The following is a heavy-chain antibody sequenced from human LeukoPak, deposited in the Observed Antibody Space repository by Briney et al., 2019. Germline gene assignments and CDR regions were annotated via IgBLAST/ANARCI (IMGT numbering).Heavy chain of an antibody. J-gene: IGHJ6*04. CDR1: GGTFSSYA. CDR3: ASQPQRRWYYYGMDV. CDR2: IIPIFGTA. Sequence: SVKVSCKASGGTFSSYAISWVRQAPGQGLEWMGGIIPIFGTANYAQKFQGRVTITADESTSTAYMELSSLRSGDTAVYYCASQPQRRWYYYGMDVWGKGTTVTVSS. V-gene: IGHV1-69*13. D-gene: IGHD6-25*01.